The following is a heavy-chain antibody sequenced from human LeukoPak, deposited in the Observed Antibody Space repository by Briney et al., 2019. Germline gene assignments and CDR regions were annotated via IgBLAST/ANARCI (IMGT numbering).Heavy chain of an antibody. CDR2: ISYDGSNK. D-gene: IGHD2-2*01. V-gene: IGHV3-30*18. Sequence: GGSLRLSCAASGFTFSSYGMHWVRQAPGKGLEWVAVISYDGSNKYYADSVKGRFTISRDNSKNTLYLQMNSLRAEDTAVYYCAKDQRGPAAMHYYYYYGMDVWGKGTTVTVSS. J-gene: IGHJ6*04. CDR3: AKDQRGPAAMHYYYYYGMDV. CDR1: GFTFSSYG.